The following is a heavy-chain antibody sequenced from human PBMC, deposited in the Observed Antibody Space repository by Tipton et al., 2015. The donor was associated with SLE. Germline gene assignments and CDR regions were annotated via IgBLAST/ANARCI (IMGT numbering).Heavy chain of an antibody. V-gene: IGHV4-30-4*01. J-gene: IGHJ4*02. D-gene: IGHD5-18*01. CDR1: GGSISSGDYY. CDR2: IYYSGRT. Sequence: LRLSCTVSGGSISSGDYYWSWIRQPPGKGLEWIGYIYYSGRTYYNPSLKSRITISVDTSKNQFSLKLSSVTAADTAVYYCARGGYGGSGYGDWGQGTLVTVSS. CDR3: ARGGYGGSGYGD.